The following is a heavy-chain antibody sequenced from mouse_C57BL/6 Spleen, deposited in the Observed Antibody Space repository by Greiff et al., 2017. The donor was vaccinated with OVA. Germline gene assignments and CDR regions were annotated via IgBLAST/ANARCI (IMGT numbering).Heavy chain of an antibody. J-gene: IGHJ4*01. CDR3: ARRGPYDYQGYYAMDY. CDR2: INPSTGGT. D-gene: IGHD2-4*01. Sequence: VQLQQSGPELVKPGASVKISCKASGYSFTGYYMNWVKQSPEKSLEWIGEINPSTGGTTYNQKFKAKATLTVDKSSSTAYMQLKSLTSEDSAVYYCARRGPYDYQGYYAMDYWGQGTSVTVSS. V-gene: IGHV1-42*01. CDR1: GYSFTGYY.